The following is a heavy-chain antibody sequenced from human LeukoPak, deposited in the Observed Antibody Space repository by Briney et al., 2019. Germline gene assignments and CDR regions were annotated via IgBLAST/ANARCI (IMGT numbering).Heavy chain of an antibody. J-gene: IGHJ4*02. V-gene: IGHV3-23*01. Sequence: SGGSLRLSCAASGFTFSSYAMSCVRQAPGKGLEWVSAISGSGGSTYYADSVKGRFTISRDNSKNTLYLQMNSLRAEDTAVYYCAKIPSGSYGPSGFHYWGQGTLVTVSS. CDR2: ISGSGGST. CDR3: AKIPSGSYGPSGFHY. CDR1: GFTFSSYA. D-gene: IGHD5-18*01.